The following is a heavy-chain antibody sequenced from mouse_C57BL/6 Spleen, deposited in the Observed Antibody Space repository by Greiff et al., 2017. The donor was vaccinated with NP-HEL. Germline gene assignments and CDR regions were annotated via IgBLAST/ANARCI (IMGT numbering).Heavy chain of an antibody. CDR1: GYAFSSSW. D-gene: IGHD2-4*01. CDR3: ARDNYDYDVGESYFDY. V-gene: IGHV1-82*01. Sequence: QVQLKQSGPELVKPGASVKISCKASGYAFSSSWMNWVKQRPGKGLEWIGRIYPGDGDTNYKGKFKGKATLTADKSSSTAYMQLSSLTSEDSAVYFCARDNYDYDVGESYFDYWGQGTTLTVSS. J-gene: IGHJ2*01. CDR2: IYPGDGDT.